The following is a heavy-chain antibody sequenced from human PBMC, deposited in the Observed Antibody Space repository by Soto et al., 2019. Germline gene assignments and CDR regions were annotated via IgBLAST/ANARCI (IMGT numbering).Heavy chain of an antibody. D-gene: IGHD3-22*01. V-gene: IGHV3-23*01. CDR2: ITVSGGST. J-gene: IGHJ6*02. Sequence: PGGSLRLSCAASEVTFSSYAMSWVRQAPGKGLEWVSTITVSGGSTYYAVSVKGRFTISRDNSKNTLYVQMNSLRAEDTAVYYCAMHGYNYDSSGYSRYYNPMDVWGQGTTVTVSS. CDR1: EVTFSSYA. CDR3: AMHGYNYDSSGYSRYYNPMDV.